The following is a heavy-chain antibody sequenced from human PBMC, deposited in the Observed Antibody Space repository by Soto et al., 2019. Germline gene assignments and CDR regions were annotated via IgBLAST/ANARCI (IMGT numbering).Heavy chain of an antibody. CDR2: ISGNSADT. Sequence: QVQLVQSGAEVKKPGASVKVSCKASGYTFSSYAITWVRQAPGQGLEWMGWISGNSADTKYAQKLQGRVTMSTDTSTSTAYMELRSLRSDDTAVYYCAKGGYYERSGPPALDDFDYWGQGTLLTVSS. D-gene: IGHD3-22*01. V-gene: IGHV1-18*01. J-gene: IGHJ4*02. CDR3: AKGGYYERSGPPALDDFDY. CDR1: GYTFSSYA.